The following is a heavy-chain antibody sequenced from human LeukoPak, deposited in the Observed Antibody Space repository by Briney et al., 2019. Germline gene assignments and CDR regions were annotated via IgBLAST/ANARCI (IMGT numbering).Heavy chain of an antibody. J-gene: IGHJ3*02. D-gene: IGHD3-22*01. V-gene: IGHV5-51*01. CDR2: IYPGDSDT. Sequence: GESLKISCKGSGYSFTSYWIGWVRQMPGKGLEWMGIIYPGDSDTRYSPSFQGQVTISADKSISTAYLQWSSLKASDTAMYYCARQEGYYYDSSGYYAVVGDAFDIWGQGTMVTVSS. CDR3: ARQEGYYYDSSGYYAVVGDAFDI. CDR1: GYSFTSYW.